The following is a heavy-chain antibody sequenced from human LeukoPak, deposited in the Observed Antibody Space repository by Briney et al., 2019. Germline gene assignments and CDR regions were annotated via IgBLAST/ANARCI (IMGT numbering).Heavy chain of an antibody. CDR2: IYTSGST. J-gene: IGHJ4*02. CDR3: ARVTYDTSGKSLIIDY. Sequence: SETLSLTCTVSGGSISSFYWSWIRQPAGKGLEWIGRIYTSGSTNPSLKSRVTMSVDTSKNQFSLTLRSETAADTAVYYCARVTYDTSGKSLIIDYWGQGTLVTVSS. CDR1: GGSISSFY. V-gene: IGHV4-4*07. D-gene: IGHD3-22*01.